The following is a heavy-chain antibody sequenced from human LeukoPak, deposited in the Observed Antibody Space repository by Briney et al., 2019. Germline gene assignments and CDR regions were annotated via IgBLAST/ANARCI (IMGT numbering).Heavy chain of an antibody. CDR2: ISSSSSTI. V-gene: IGHV3-48*01. CDR1: GFTFSSYS. J-gene: IGHJ4*02. Sequence: PGGSLRLSCAASGFTFSSYSMNWVRQAPGKGLEWVSYISSSSSTIYYADSVKGRFTISRDNSKNTLYLQMNSLRPEDTAVYYCARVSSSSSWYTDLDYWGQGTLVTVSS. D-gene: IGHD6-13*01. CDR3: ARVSSSSSWYTDLDY.